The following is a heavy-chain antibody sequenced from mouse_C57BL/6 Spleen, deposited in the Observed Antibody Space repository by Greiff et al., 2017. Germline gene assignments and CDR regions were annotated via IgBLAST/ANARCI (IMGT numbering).Heavy chain of an antibody. J-gene: IGHJ3*01. V-gene: IGHV1-72*01. CDR1: GYTFTSYW. CDR2: IDPNSGGT. Sequence: QVQLQQSGAELVKPGASVKLSCKASGYTFTSYWMHWVKQRPGRGLEWIGRIDPNSGGTKYNEKFKSKATLTVDKPSSTAYMQLSSLTSEDSAVYYCARQVTTVVEGWFAYWGQGTLVTVSA. D-gene: IGHD1-1*01. CDR3: ARQVTTVVEGWFAY.